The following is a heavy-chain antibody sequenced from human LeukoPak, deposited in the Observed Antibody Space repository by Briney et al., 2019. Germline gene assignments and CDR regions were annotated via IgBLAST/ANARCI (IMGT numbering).Heavy chain of an antibody. Sequence: SETLSLTCTVSGGSISSSSYYWGWIRQPPGKGLEWIGSIYYSGSTYYNPSLKSRVTISVDTSKNQFSLKLSSVTAADTAVYYCARQGGGYDPYYYYYMDVWDKGTTVTVSS. CDR1: GGSISSSSYY. V-gene: IGHV4-39*01. CDR3: ARQGGGYDPYYYYYMDV. J-gene: IGHJ6*03. D-gene: IGHD5-12*01. CDR2: IYYSGST.